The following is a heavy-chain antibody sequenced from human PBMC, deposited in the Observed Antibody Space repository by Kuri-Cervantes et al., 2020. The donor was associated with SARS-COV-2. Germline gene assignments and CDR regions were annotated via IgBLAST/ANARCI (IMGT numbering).Heavy chain of an antibody. CDR3: AKLPHYQLLPGDAFDI. J-gene: IGHJ3*02. V-gene: IGHV3-21*04. CDR2: ISSSSSYI. D-gene: IGHD2-2*01. Sequence: GGSLRLSCAASGFTFSSYSMNWVRQAPGKGLEWVSSISSSSSYIYYADSVKGRFTISRDNSKNTLYLQMNSLRAEDTAVYYCAKLPHYQLLPGDAFDIWGQGTMVTVSS. CDR1: GFTFSSYS.